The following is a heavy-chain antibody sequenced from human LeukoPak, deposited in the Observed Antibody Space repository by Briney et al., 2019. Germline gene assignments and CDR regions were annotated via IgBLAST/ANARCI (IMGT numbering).Heavy chain of an antibody. CDR1: GFTFDDYG. CDR2: ISGSGGST. CDR3: AKGRVLRYFDWLLYGDY. V-gene: IGHV3-23*01. D-gene: IGHD3-9*01. J-gene: IGHJ4*02. Sequence: PGGSLRLSCAASGFTFDDYGMSWVRQAPGKGLEWVSAISGSGGSTYYADSVKGRFTISRDNSKNTLYLQMNSLRAEDTAVYYCAKGRVLRYFDWLLYGDYWGQGTLVTVSS.